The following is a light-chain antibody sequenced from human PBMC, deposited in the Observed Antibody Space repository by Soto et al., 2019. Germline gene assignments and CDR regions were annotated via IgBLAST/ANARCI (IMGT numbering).Light chain of an antibody. J-gene: IGLJ2*01. CDR3: QSYDISLSVFVI. CDR2: GNS. CDR1: SSNIGAGYD. Sequence: QPVLTQPPSVSGAPGQRVTISCTGSSSNIGAGYDVQWYQQLPGAAPKLLIFGNSNRPSGVPDRFSGSRSGTSASLAITGLQAEDEADYFCQSYDISLSVFVIFGGGTKLTVL. V-gene: IGLV1-40*01.